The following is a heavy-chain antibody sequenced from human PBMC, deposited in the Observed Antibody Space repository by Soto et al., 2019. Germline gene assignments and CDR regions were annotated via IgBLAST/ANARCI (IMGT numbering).Heavy chain of an antibody. V-gene: IGHV1-2*06. CDR2: INPNSGGT. CDR1: GYIFTDYY. Sequence: GASVKVSCKASGYIFTDYYMHWVRQAPGQELGWMGRINPNSGGTNYAPKLQGRLTMTRDTSASTAYTELSSLRSEDTALYYGARGQCSSASCFYFDYWGQGSMVTVSS. CDR3: ARGQCSSASCFYFDY. D-gene: IGHD2-2*01. J-gene: IGHJ4*02.